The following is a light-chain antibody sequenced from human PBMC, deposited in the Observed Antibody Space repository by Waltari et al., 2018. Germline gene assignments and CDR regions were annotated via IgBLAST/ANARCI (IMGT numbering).Light chain of an antibody. J-gene: IGLJ1*01. CDR1: SSNIGNNA. CDR3: AAWDDSLNGYV. CDR2: YDD. Sequence: QSVLTQPPSVSEAPRPRVTISCSGSSSNIGNNAVHWYQQLPGKAPKLLIYYDDLLPSGVSDRFSGSKSGTSASLAISGLQSEDEADYYCAAWDDSLNGYVFGTGTKVTVL. V-gene: IGLV1-36*01.